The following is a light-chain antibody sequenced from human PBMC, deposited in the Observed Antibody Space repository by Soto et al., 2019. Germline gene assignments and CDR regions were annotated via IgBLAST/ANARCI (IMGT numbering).Light chain of an antibody. V-gene: IGLV1-40*01. J-gene: IGLJ3*02. CDR3: QSFDKSLSGSWV. CDR1: NSNIGAGYD. Sequence: QSVLSQPPSVSAAPGQRVTISCTGSNSNIGAGYDVHWYRQLPRAAPKLLIYGDNNRPSGVPDRFSGSRSGTSASLAITGLQADDEAYYYCQSFDKSLSGSWVFGGGTKVTVL. CDR2: GDN.